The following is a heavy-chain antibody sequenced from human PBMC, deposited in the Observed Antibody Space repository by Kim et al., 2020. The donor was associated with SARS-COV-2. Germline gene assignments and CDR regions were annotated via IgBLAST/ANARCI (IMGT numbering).Heavy chain of an antibody. CDR2: ISSSGSTI. D-gene: IGHD2-2*01. CDR1: GFTFSDYY. CDR3: AGDIVVVPAGRSYYYYGMDV. J-gene: IGHJ6*02. Sequence: GGSLRLSCAAYGFTFSDYYMSWIRQAPGKGLEWVSYISSSGSTIYYADSVKGRFTISRDNAKNSLYLQMNSLRAEDTAVYYCAGDIVVVPAGRSYYYYGMDVWGQGTTVSVSS. V-gene: IGHV3-11*01.